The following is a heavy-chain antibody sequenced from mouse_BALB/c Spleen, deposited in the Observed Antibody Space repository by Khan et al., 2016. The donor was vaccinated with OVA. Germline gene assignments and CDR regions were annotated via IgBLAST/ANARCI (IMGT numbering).Heavy chain of an antibody. CDR3: AYFMISVGFYARDY. J-gene: IGHJ4*01. CDR2: IWGDGST. CDR1: GFSLTSYG. Sequence: QVQLKQSGPGLVAPSLSLSIACTVSGFSLTSYGVSWVRQPPGKGLEWLGVIWGDGSTNYHSALISRLSISKDNSKSQVFLKLHSLQTDDTATYYCAYFMISVGFYARDYVGQGASVTVSS. D-gene: IGHD1-1*01. V-gene: IGHV2-3*01.